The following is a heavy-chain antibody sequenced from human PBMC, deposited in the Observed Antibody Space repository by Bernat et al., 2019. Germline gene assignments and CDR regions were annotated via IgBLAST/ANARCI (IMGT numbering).Heavy chain of an antibody. J-gene: IGHJ2*01. V-gene: IGHV3-11*06. CDR3: ASRSRTEDWYFDL. D-gene: IGHD1-14*01. CDR1: GFTFSDYY. Sequence: QVQLVESGGGLVKPGWSLRLSCAASGFTFSDYYMSWIRQAPGKGLEWVSYISSSSSYTNYADSVKGRFTISRDNAKNSLYLQMNSLRAEDTAVYYCASRSRTEDWYFDLWGRGTLVTVSS. CDR2: ISSSSSYT.